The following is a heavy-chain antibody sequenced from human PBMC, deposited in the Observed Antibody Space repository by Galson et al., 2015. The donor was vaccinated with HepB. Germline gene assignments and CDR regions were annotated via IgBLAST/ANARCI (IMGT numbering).Heavy chain of an antibody. CDR2: ISGSGGST. D-gene: IGHD2-2*01. V-gene: IGHV3-23*01. Sequence: SLRLSCAASGFTFSSYAMSWVRQAPGKGLEWVSAISGSGGSTYYADSVKGRFTISRDNSKNTLYLQMNSLRAEDTAVYYCAKGVVVVPAAILGDYYYYGMDVWGQGTTVTVSS. CDR3: AKGVVVVPAAILGDYYYYGMDV. CDR1: GFTFSSYA. J-gene: IGHJ6*02.